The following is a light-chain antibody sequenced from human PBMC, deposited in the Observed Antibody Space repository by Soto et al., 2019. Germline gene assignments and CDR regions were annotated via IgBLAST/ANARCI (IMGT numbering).Light chain of an antibody. CDR1: QSFSSS. V-gene: IGKV3-15*01. Sequence: EIVMTQSPATLSVSPGERATLSCRASQSFSSSLAWYQQKPGQAPRLLIYGASARSNDIQARFRGSGSQTGFTRHIVRLQSEDFADYYCEQYNNWPCSFGGGTKVEI. CDR2: GAS. CDR3: EQYNNWPCS. J-gene: IGKJ4*01.